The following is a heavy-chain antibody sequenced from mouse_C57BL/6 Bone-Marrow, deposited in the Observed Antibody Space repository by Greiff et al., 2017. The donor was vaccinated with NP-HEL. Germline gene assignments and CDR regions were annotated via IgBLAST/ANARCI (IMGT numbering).Heavy chain of an antibody. CDR1: GYTFTEYT. Sequence: VQLQQSGAELVKPGASVKLSCKASGYTFTEYTIHWVKQRSGQGLEWIGWFYPGSGSIKYNEKFKDKATLTADKSSSTVYMELRRWTSEDSAVYFCARHHDYYGSSSYYFDYWGQGTTLTVSS. V-gene: IGHV1-62-2*01. D-gene: IGHD1-1*01. CDR3: ARHHDYYGSSSYYFDY. CDR2: FYPGSGSI. J-gene: IGHJ2*01.